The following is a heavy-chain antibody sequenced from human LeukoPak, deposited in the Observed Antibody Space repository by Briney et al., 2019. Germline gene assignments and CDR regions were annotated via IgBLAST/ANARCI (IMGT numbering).Heavy chain of an antibody. D-gene: IGHD3-22*01. CDR2: ISSSSTI. J-gene: IGHJ4*02. CDR1: GFTFSDYY. V-gene: IGHV3-69-1*01. Sequence: GGSLRLSCAASGFTFSDYYMSWIRQAPGKGLEWVSYISSSSTIYYADSVKGRFTISRDNAKNSLYLQMNSLRAEDTAVYYCARDPNSPYYYDSTDQEDYWGQGTLVTVSS. CDR3: ARDPNSPYYYDSTDQEDY.